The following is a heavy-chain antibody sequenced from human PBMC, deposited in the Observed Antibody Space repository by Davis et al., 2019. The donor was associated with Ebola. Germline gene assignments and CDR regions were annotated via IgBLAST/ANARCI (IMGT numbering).Heavy chain of an antibody. D-gene: IGHD5-18*01. CDR3: ARANRGYSYYSYYYYGMDV. J-gene: IGHJ6*02. CDR1: GGSFSGYY. Sequence: MPSETLSLTCAVYGGSFSGYYWSWIRQPPGKGLEWIGEINHSGSTNYNPSLKSRVTISVDGSKNQFSLKLSSMTAADTGVYYCARANRGYSYYSYYYYGMDVWGQGTTVTVSS. CDR2: INHSGST. V-gene: IGHV4-34*01.